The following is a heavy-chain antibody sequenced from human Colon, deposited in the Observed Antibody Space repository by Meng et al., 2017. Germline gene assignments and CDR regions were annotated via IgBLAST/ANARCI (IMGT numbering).Heavy chain of an antibody. CDR3: ARVVIGSGSYGDWFDP. CDR1: GGSISSGGYY. Sequence: QVQLQESGPGLVKPSQTLSLTGTVSGGSISSGGYYWSWIRQHPGKGLEWIGYIYYSGSTYYNPSLKSRVTISLDTSKNRFSLKLRSVTAADTAVYYCARVVIGSGSYGDWFDPWGQGTLVTVSS. CDR2: IYYSGST. V-gene: IGHV4-31*03. D-gene: IGHD3-10*01. J-gene: IGHJ5*02.